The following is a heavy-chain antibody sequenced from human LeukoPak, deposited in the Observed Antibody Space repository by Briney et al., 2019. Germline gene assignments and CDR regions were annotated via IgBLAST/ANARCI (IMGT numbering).Heavy chain of an antibody. Sequence: GSLRLSCAASGFTFSSYGMHWVRQAPGKGLEWVEVIWYDGSNKYYADSVKGRFTISRDNSKNTLYLQMNSLRAEDTAVYYCARDQRGYSGYDSVAPYYYYGMDVWGQGTTVTVSS. V-gene: IGHV3-33*01. CDR1: GFTFSSYG. CDR2: IWYDGSNK. D-gene: IGHD5-12*01. CDR3: ARDQRGYSGYDSVAPYYYYGMDV. J-gene: IGHJ6*02.